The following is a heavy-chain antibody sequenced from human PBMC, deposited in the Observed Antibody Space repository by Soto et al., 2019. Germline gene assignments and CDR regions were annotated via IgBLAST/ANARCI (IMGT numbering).Heavy chain of an antibody. J-gene: IGHJ3*02. CDR1: GFTFSGFE. CDR3: ACHTEMAATSDVFDI. Sequence: PGGSLRLSCAASGFTFSGFEMYWVRQSPGRGLEWVSYISSSGNTVYYTDSVKGRLTISRDNAGNSLYPQMNSLRAEDTAVYYCACHTEMAATSDVFDIWAQGTMVTVSS. CDR2: ISSSGNTV. V-gene: IGHV3-48*03. D-gene: IGHD2-15*01.